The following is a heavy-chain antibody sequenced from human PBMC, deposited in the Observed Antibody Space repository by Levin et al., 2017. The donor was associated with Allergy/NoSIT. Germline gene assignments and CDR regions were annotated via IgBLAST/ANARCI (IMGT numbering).Heavy chain of an antibody. V-gene: IGHV1-69*06. CDR1: GGTFSSYA. J-gene: IGHJ3*02. Sequence: KISCKASGGTFSSYAISWVRQAPGQGLEWMGGIIPIFGTANYAQKFQGRVTITADKSTSTAYMELSSLRSEDTAVYYCARDPNTHCSGGSCYSGESFDIWGQGTMVTVSS. CDR2: IIPIFGTA. D-gene: IGHD2-15*01. CDR3: ARDPNTHCSGGSCYSGESFDI.